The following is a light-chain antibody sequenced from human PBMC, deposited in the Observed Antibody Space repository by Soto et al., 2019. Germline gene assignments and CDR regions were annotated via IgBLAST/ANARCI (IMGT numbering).Light chain of an antibody. J-gene: IGKJ1*01. V-gene: IGKV3D-20*02. Sequence: EIVLTQSPGTLSLSPGERATLSCRASQSIRSNYVAWYQQKPGQGPRLLIYGASSRATGIPDRVSGSGSGTDFTLTISSLEPEDLAVYYCQQRSNWPWTCGQGTKVDI. CDR2: GAS. CDR3: QQRSNWPWT. CDR1: QSIRSNY.